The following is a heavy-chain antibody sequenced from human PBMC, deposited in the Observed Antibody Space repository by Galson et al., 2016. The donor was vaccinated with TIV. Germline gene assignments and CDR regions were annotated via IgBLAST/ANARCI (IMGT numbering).Heavy chain of an antibody. CDR1: GFTFSSFA. V-gene: IGHV3-23*01. Sequence: SLRLSCAASGFTFSSFAVSWVRQAPGKGLEWVSGISAGGGRTNYADSVKGRFTISRDNPKNTLYLQMNSLRAEDTAVYYCARVPSSGFSYYYGWDVWGQGTTVTVS. J-gene: IGHJ6*02. D-gene: IGHD3-10*01. CDR2: ISAGGGRT. CDR3: ARVPSSGFSYYYGWDV.